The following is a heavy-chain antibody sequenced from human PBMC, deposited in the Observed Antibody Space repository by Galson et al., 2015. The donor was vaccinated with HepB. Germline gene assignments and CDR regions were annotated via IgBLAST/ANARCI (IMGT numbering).Heavy chain of an antibody. CDR2: VSTNTGIT. D-gene: IGHD3-10*01. J-gene: IGHJ4*02. V-gene: IGHV1-18*01. Sequence: SVKVSCKASGYTFTNYGVSWVRQAPGQGLEWMGWVSTNTGITNYAQKLQDRVTMTTDTSTSTAYMELRSLRSDDTAVYYCARDSVVRGIMGYWGKGTLVTASS. CDR1: GYTFTNYG. CDR3: ARDSVVRGIMGY.